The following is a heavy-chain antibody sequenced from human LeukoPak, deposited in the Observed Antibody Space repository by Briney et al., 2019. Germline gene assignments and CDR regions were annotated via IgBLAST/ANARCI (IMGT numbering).Heavy chain of an antibody. V-gene: IGHV4-59*01. CDR3: ARTSPASPLLRYFDWSSSPMDV. CDR2: IYYSGST. CDR1: GGSISSYY. Sequence: PSETLSHTRTVSGGSISSYYWSWIRQPPEKGLEWIGYIYYSGSTNYNPSLKSRVTISVDTSKNQISLKLSSVTAADTAVYFCARTSPASPLLRYFDWSSSPMDVWGQGTTVTVSS. J-gene: IGHJ6*02. D-gene: IGHD3-9*01.